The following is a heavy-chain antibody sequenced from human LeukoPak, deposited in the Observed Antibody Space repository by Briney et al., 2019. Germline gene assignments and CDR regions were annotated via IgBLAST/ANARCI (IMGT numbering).Heavy chain of an antibody. CDR2: IKEDGSKK. Sequence: GGSLRLSCAASGFNFRSYWMKWVRQAPGKGLEWVANIKEDGSKKYYVDSVKGRFTISRDNAENSLYLQMNSLRAEDTAVYYCARGGPSRPLAHWGQGTLVTVSS. V-gene: IGHV3-7*02. CDR1: GFNFRSYW. J-gene: IGHJ4*02. D-gene: IGHD1-1*01. CDR3: ARGGPSRPLAH.